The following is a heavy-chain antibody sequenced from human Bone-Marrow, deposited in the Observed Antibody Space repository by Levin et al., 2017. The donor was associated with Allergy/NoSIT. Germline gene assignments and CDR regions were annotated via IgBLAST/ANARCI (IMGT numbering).Heavy chain of an antibody. CDR3: ARDAPVRLGESSLLSDAFDL. CDR1: GLTFSEHH. V-gene: IGHV3-11*01. Sequence: GGSLRLSCAASGLTFSEHHMSWIRQAPGKGLEWLSYISSSGRTIYYADSVKGRFTISRDNTKNLLFLEMNSLRAEDSAVYYCARDAPVRLGESSLLSDAFDLWGQGTMVTVSS. J-gene: IGHJ3*01. CDR2: ISSSGRTI. D-gene: IGHD3-16*02.